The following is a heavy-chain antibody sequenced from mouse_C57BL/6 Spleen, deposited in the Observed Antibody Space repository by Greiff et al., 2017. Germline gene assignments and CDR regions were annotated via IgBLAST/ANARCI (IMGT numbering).Heavy chain of an antibody. J-gene: IGHJ2*01. D-gene: IGHD1-1*02. CDR1: GYSFTGYY. Sequence: VQLQQSGPELVKPGASVKISCKASGYSFTGYYMNWVKQSPEKSLEWIGEINPSTGGTTYNQKFKAKATLTVDKSSSTAYMQLKSLTSEDSAVYYCARYGQGAFDYWGQGTTLTVSA. V-gene: IGHV1-42*01. CDR2: INPSTGGT. CDR3: ARYGQGAFDY.